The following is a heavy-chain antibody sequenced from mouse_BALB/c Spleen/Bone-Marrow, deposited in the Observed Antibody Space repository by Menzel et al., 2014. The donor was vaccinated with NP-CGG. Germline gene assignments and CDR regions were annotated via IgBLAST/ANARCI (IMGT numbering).Heavy chain of an antibody. D-gene: IGHD2-3*01. V-gene: IGHV4-1*02. J-gene: IGHJ3*01. CDR2: INPESNTI. Sequence: EVKLVESGGGLVQPGGSLKLSSAASGFDFSRYWMSWVRQAPGKGLQWIGEINPESNTINYTPSLKDKFIISRDNAKNTLYLQMSKVRSEDTALYCCARLGYYGWFAYWGQGTLVTVSA. CDR3: ARLGYYGWFAY. CDR1: GFDFSRYW.